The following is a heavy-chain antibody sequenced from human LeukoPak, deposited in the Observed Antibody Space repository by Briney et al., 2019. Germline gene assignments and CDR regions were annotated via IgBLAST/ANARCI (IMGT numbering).Heavy chain of an antibody. CDR3: ARALGSYVNFDY. CDR2: ISSSSSYI. Sequence: GGSLRLSCAASGFTFSSYSMNWVRQAPGKGLEWVSSISSSSSYIYYADSVKGRFTISRDNAKNSLYLQMNSLRAEDTAVYYCARALGSYVNFDYWGQGTLVTVSS. CDR1: GFTFSSYS. V-gene: IGHV3-21*01. D-gene: IGHD1-26*01. J-gene: IGHJ4*02.